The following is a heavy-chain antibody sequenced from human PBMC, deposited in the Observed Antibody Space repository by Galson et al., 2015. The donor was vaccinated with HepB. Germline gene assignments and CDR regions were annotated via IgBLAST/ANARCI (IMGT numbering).Heavy chain of an antibody. CDR3: ARRITMVRPQLSYFDY. J-gene: IGHJ4*02. CDR2: IYHSEST. D-gene: IGHD3-10*01. CDR1: GGSISSGGYS. V-gene: IGHV4-30-2*01. Sequence: TLSLTCAVSGGSISSGGYSWSWIRQPPGKGLEWIGYIYHSESTYYNPSLKSRVTISVDRSKNQFSLKLSSVTAADTAVYYCARRITMVRPQLSYFDYWGQGTLVTVSS.